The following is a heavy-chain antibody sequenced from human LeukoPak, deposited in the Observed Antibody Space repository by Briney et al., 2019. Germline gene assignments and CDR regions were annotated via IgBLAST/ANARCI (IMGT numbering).Heavy chain of an antibody. J-gene: IGHJ1*01. D-gene: IGHD2-21*02. CDR2: ISGSSRHI. CDR3: ARGYCGGDCYGD. Sequence: PGGSLRLSCAASGFTFSDYTMNWVHQAPGKGLEYVSSISGSSRHIYYADSVKGRFTISRDNTKSSLYLQMNSLRVEDMAVYYCARGYCGGDCYGDWGQGTLVTVSS. CDR1: GFTFSDYT. V-gene: IGHV3-21*01.